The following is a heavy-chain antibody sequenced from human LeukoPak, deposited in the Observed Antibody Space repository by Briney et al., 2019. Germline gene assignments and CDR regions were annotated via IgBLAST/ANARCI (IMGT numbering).Heavy chain of an antibody. D-gene: IGHD6-6*01. CDR1: GGSISSYY. Sequence: SETLSLTCTVSGGSISSYYWSWIRQPPGKGLEWIGYIYASGSTNYNPSLKSRVTISVDTSKNQFSLKLSSVTAADTAVYYCARRRASSSFDFDYWGQGTLVTVSS. CDR3: ARRRASSSFDFDY. J-gene: IGHJ4*02. CDR2: IYASGST. V-gene: IGHV4-4*09.